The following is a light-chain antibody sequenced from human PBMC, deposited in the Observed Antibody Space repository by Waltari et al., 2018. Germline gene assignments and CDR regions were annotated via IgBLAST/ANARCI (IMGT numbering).Light chain of an antibody. CDR1: STDVGGYNS. J-gene: IGLJ2*01. V-gene: IGLV2-14*01. Sequence: QSALTQPAAVSGSPAQSVTIFCAGTSTDVGGYNSVSWYQEHPGQAPRVIIYDVRDRPSGVSDRFSGSKSGNTASLTISGLQAEDEADYYCSSQSSNDVVLFGGGTKLTVL. CDR2: DVR. CDR3: SSQSSNDVVL.